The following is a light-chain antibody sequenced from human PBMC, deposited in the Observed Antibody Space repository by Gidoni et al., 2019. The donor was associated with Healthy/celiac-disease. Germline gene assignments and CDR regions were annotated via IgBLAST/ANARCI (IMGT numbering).Light chain of an antibody. Sequence: IVLTQSPGTLSLSPGERATLSCRASQSVSSSYLAWYQQKPGQAPRLLIYGASSRATGIPDRFSGSGSGTDFTLTISRLEPEDFAVYYCQQYGSSPPLCSFXXXTKLEIK. CDR2: GAS. CDR1: QSVSSSY. J-gene: IGKJ2*04. V-gene: IGKV3-20*01. CDR3: QQYGSSPPLCS.